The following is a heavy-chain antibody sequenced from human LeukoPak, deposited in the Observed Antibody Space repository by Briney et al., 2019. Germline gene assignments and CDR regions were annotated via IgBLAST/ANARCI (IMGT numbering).Heavy chain of an antibody. V-gene: IGHV3-23*01. J-gene: IGHJ4*02. CDR1: GFTFSSYA. D-gene: IGHD2-15*01. CDR2: ISGSDGST. CDR3: AKGGMVAATHFDY. Sequence: GGSLRLSCAASGFTFSSYAMSWVRQAPGKGLEWVCTISGSDGSTYYADSVKGRFTISRDNSKNTLYLQMNSLRAEDTAVYYCAKGGMVAATHFDYWGQGTLVTVSS.